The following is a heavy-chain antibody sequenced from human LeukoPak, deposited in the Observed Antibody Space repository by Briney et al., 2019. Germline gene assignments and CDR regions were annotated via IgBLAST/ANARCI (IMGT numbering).Heavy chain of an antibody. CDR3: ARETVSSPEDYGMDV. J-gene: IGHJ6*02. V-gene: IGHV1-18*01. Sequence: ASVKVSCKASGYTFTSYGISWVRQAPGQGLEWMGWISAYNGNTNYAQKLQGRVTMTTDTSTSTAYMELRSLRSDDTAVYYCARETVSSPEDYGMDVWGQGTTVTVSS. CDR1: GYTFTSYG. D-gene: IGHD1-14*01. CDR2: ISAYNGNT.